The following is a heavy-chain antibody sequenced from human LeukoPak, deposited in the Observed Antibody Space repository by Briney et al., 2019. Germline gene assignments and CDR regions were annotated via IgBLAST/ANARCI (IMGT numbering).Heavy chain of an antibody. CDR3: ARAPGYCSGGSCFLDY. V-gene: IGHV4-4*02. J-gene: IGHJ4*02. Sequence: SGTLSLTCAVSGGSISSSNWWSWVRQPPGKGLEWIGEIYHSGSTNYNPSLKSRVTISVDKSKNQFSLKLSSVTAADTAVYYCARAPGYCSGGSCFLDYWGQGTLVTVSS. CDR2: IYHSGST. D-gene: IGHD2-15*01. CDR1: GGSISSSNW.